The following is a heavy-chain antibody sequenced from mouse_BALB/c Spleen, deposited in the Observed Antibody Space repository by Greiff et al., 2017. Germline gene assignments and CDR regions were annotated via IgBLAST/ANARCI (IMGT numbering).Heavy chain of an antibody. Sequence: DVKLVESGGGLVKPGGSLKLSCAASGFTFSSYAMSWVRQTPEKRLEWVASISSGGSTYYPDSVKGRFTISRDNARNILYLQMSSLRSEDTAMYYCARGTTATGYFDVWGAGTTVTVSS. V-gene: IGHV5-6-5*01. D-gene: IGHD1-2*01. CDR3: ARGTTATGYFDV. CDR2: ISSGGST. CDR1: GFTFSSYA. J-gene: IGHJ1*01.